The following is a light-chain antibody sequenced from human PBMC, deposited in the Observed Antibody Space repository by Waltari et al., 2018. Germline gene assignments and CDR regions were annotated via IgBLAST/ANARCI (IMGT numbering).Light chain of an antibody. V-gene: IGLV2-23*02. CDR3: CSYAGSSTFAV. J-gene: IGLJ3*02. Sequence: QSALTQPASVSGSPGQSITISCTGTSSDVGSYNLVSWYQQHPGKAPKLMIYEVSKRPSWVSNRFSCSKSGNTAALTISGLQAEDEAAYYCCSYAGSSTFAVFGGGTKLTVL. CDR1: SSDVGSYNL. CDR2: EVS.